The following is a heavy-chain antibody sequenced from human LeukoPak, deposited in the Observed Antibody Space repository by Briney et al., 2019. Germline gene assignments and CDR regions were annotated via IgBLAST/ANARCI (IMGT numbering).Heavy chain of an antibody. D-gene: IGHD3-22*01. CDR2: MNPNSGNT. CDR1: GYTFTSYD. V-gene: IGHV1-8*03. J-gene: IGHJ3*02. Sequence: ASVKVSCKASGYTFTSYDINWVRQATGQGLEWMGWMNPNSGNTGYAQKFQGRVTITRNTSISTAYMELSSLRSEDMAVYYCARWYDSSGYYFSDAFDIWGQGTMVTVSS. CDR3: ARWYDSSGYYFSDAFDI.